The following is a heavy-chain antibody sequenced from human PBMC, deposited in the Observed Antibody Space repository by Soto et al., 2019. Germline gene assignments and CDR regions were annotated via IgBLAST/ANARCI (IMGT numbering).Heavy chain of an antibody. J-gene: IGHJ3*02. CDR1: GYTFTKYH. CDR2: INPSGGST. Sequence: GGSMEVSCKASGYTFTKYHMHWVRQAPGQGLEWMGIINPSGGSTSYAQKFQGRVTMTRDTSTSTVYMELSSLRSEDTAVYYCARGIAVAGDAFDIWGQGTMVTVSS. D-gene: IGHD6-19*01. CDR3: ARGIAVAGDAFDI. V-gene: IGHV1-46*01.